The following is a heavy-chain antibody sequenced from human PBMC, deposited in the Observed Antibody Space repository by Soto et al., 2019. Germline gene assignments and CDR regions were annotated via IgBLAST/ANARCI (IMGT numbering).Heavy chain of an antibody. D-gene: IGHD2-15*01. CDR1: GYTFTSYY. Sequence: GASVKVSCKASGYTFTSYYMHWVRQAPGQGLEWMGIINPSGGSTSYAQKFQGRVTMTRDTSTSTVYMELSSLRSEDTAVYYCARNSVVVAATWYFDYWGQGTLVTVSS. V-gene: IGHV1-46*03. CDR3: ARNSVVVAATWYFDY. CDR2: INPSGGST. J-gene: IGHJ4*02.